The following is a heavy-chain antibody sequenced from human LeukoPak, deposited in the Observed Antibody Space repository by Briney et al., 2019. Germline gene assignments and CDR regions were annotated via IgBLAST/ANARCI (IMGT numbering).Heavy chain of an antibody. CDR1: GGSISSYY. V-gene: IGHV4-59*01. CDR3: ARIPYSYLDY. J-gene: IGHJ4*02. D-gene: IGHD5-18*01. Sequence: RASETLSLTCTVSGGSISSYYWSWIRQPPGKGLEWIGYIYYSGSTNYNPSLKSRVTISVDTSKNQFSLELSSVTAADTAVYYCARIPYSYLDYWGQGTLVTVSS. CDR2: IYYSGST.